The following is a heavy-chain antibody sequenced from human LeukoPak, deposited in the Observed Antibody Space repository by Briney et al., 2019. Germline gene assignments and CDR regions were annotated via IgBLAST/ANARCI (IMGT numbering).Heavy chain of an antibody. CDR3: ASGYFDWLLLFDY. V-gene: IGHV3-21*01. D-gene: IGHD3-9*01. CDR2: ISSSSSYI. J-gene: IGHJ4*02. CDR1: GFTFSSYS. Sequence: GGSLRLSCAASGFTFSSYSMNWVRQAPGKGLEWVSSISSSSSYIYYADSVEGRFTISRDNAKNSLYLQMSSLRAEDTAVYYCASGYFDWLLLFDYWGQGTLVTVSS.